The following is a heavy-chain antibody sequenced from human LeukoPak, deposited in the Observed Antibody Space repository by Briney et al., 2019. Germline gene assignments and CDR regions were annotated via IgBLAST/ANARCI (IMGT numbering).Heavy chain of an antibody. J-gene: IGHJ4*02. CDR2: ISSTSGDV. V-gene: IGHV3-48*01. CDR1: GFSFSRFG. D-gene: IGHD2-15*01. CDR3: AQKGGTDH. Sequence: GGSLRLSCVASGFSFSRFGMNWVRQAPGKALEWISHISSTSGDVYYADSVKGRFTISRDNAKNSLYLQMNSLRVEDTAIYYCAQKGGTDHWGQGTLVTVSS.